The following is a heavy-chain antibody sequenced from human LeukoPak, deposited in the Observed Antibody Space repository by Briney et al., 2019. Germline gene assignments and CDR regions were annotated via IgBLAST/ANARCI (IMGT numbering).Heavy chain of an antibody. J-gene: IGHJ4*02. CDR1: GYTFTSYG. V-gene: IGHV1-18*01. CDR2: ISAYNGNT. CDR3: ARDGSSGYDESPFDY. D-gene: IGHD3-22*01. Sequence: ASVKVSCKASGYTFTSYGISWVRQAPGQGLEWMGWISAYNGNTNYAQKLQGRVTMTTDTSTSTAYMELRSLRSDDTAVYYCARDGSSGYDESPFDYWGQGTLVTVSS.